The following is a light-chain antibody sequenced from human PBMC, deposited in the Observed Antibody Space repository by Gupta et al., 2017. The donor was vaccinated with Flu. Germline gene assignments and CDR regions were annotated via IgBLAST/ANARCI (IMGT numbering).Light chain of an antibody. Sequence: SYVLTQPPAVSVAPGQTARITCGDNNRGSKSVHWYRQKPGQAHVLVVYDDSDRPAVIPGRFSGTNSGDTATLTISGGAEGEAADYYCQVGESNSGGVFGTGTKVTV. CDR2: DDS. CDR1: NRGSKS. J-gene: IGLJ1*01. CDR3: QVGESNSGGV. V-gene: IGLV3-21*02.